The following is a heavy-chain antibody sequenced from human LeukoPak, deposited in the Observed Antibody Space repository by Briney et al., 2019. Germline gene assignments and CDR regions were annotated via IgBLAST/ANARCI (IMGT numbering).Heavy chain of an antibody. J-gene: IGHJ4*02. D-gene: IGHD2-2*02. Sequence: GGSLRLSCAASGFTFSNAWMSWVRQAPGKGLEWVGRIKSKTDGGTTDYAAPVKGRFTISRDDSKNTLYLQMNSLKTEDTAVYYCTTSFPGYCSSTSCYRRAAVGYWGQGTLVTVSS. CDR2: IKSKTDGGTT. V-gene: IGHV3-15*01. CDR1: GFTFSNAW. CDR3: TTSFPGYCSSTSCYRRAAVGY.